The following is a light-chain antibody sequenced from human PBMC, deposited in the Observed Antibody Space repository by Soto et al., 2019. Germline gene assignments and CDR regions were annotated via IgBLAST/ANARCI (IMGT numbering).Light chain of an antibody. J-gene: IGKJ4*01. CDR3: QQANSFPLT. V-gene: IGKV1D-12*01. CDR1: QDINNW. Sequence: DIQVTQSPSSVSASVGDRVTITCRASQDINNWLAWYQQKPGKAPKLLIYTTSNLQSGVPSRFSGSGSGTDFTLTISSLRPEDFATYYCQQANSFPLTFGGGTKVEIK. CDR2: TTS.